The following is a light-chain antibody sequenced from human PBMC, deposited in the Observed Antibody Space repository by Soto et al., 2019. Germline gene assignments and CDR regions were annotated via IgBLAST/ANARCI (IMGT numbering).Light chain of an antibody. CDR3: SSYTSSSPRV. Sequence: QSALTQPASVSGSPGQSITISCTGTSSDVGGYKYVSWYQQHPGKAPKLMIYEVSNRPSGVSNRFSGSKSGNMASLTISGLQAEDEADYYCSSYTSSSPRVFGTGTKVTVL. J-gene: IGLJ1*01. CDR2: EVS. CDR1: SSDVGGYKY. V-gene: IGLV2-14*01.